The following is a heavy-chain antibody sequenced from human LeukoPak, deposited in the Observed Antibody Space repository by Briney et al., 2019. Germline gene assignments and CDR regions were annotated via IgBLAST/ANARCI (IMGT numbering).Heavy chain of an antibody. CDR2: LSWNGAAV. CDR3: AKDIGIALRGATFEN. J-gene: IGHJ4*02. V-gene: IGHV3-9*01. Sequence: GRSLRLSCAASGFTFDDYAMHWVRQAPGKGLEWVSGLSWNGAAVGYADSVKGRFTISRDNTKNSLYLQMSSLKTEDTALYYCAKDIGIALRGATFENWGQGTLVTVSS. D-gene: IGHD3-10*01. CDR1: GFTFDDYA.